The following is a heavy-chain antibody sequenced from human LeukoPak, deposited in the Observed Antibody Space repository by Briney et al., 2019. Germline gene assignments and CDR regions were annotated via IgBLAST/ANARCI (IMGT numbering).Heavy chain of an antibody. Sequence: ASVKVSCKASGYTFTGYYMHWVRQAPGQGLEWMGWINPNSGGTNYAQKFQGRVTMTRDTSISTAYMELSRLRSDDTAVYYCARSRRAYYYDSSGYDNWFDPWGQGTLVTVSS. CDR2: INPNSGGT. CDR1: GYTFTGYY. V-gene: IGHV1-2*02. J-gene: IGHJ5*02. D-gene: IGHD3-22*01. CDR3: ARSRRAYYYDSSGYDNWFDP.